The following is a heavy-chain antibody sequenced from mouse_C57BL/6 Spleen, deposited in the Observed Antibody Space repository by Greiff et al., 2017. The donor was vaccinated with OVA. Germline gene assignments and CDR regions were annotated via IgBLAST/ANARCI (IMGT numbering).Heavy chain of an antibody. CDR2: INPSNGGT. CDR3: ARGGGYYVYYAMDY. V-gene: IGHV1-53*01. Sequence: QVHVKQPGTELVKPGASVKLSCKASGYTFTSYWMHWVKQRPGQGLEWIGNINPSNGGTNYNEKFKSKATLTVDKSSSTAYMQLSSLTSEDSAVYYCARGGGYYVYYAMDYWGQGTSGTVSS. CDR1: GYTFTSYW. D-gene: IGHD2-3*01. J-gene: IGHJ4*01.